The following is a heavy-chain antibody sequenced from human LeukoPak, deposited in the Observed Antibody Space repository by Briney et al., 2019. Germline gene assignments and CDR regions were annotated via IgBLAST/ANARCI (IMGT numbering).Heavy chain of an antibody. J-gene: IGHJ5*02. CDR3: ARGPEVGLNWFDP. Sequence: SGTLSLTCAVSGSSISNSNRWSWVRQPPGMGLVWIGEIHHSGSTKYNPSLKSRVTMSVDNSKNQFSLELTSVTAADTAVYYCARGPEVGLNWFDPWGQGTLVTVSS. CDR2: IHHSGST. CDR1: GSSISNSNR. D-gene: IGHD1-26*01. V-gene: IGHV4-4*02.